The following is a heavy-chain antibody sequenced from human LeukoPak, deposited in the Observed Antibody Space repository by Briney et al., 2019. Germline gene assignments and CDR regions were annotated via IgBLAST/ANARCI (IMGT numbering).Heavy chain of an antibody. CDR3: AKDQGDASGSGYGMDV. V-gene: IGHV3-30*18. CDR1: GFPFSDYG. Sequence: GGSLRLSCAASGFPFSDYGMHWVRQAPGKGLEWVALVSYDGTNKYYADSVNGRFTISRDNSKNTLYLQMNSLRPEDTAVYYCAKDQGDASGSGYGMDVWGQGTTVTVSS. J-gene: IGHJ6*02. CDR2: VSYDGTNK. D-gene: IGHD3-10*01.